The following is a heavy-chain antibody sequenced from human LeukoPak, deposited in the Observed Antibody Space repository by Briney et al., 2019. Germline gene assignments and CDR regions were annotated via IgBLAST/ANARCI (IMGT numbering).Heavy chain of an antibody. D-gene: IGHD1-26*01. CDR1: GFTFSSYA. Sequence: GGSLRLSCAAYGFTFSSYAMSWVRQAPGKGLEWVSAISGSGGSTYYADSVKGRFTISRDNSKNTLYLQMNSLRAEDTAVYYCAKEGARVGATTWYDYWGQGTLVTVSS. CDR3: AKEGARVGATTWYDY. CDR2: ISGSGGST. V-gene: IGHV3-23*01. J-gene: IGHJ4*02.